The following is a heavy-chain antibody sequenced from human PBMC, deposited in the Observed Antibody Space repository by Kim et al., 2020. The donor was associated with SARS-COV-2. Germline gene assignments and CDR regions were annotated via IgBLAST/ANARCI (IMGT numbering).Heavy chain of an antibody. CDR3: ATPSTSGIKGRFDY. Sequence: GGSLRLSCVTSGFTFTTYAMGWVRQAPGKGLEWASTITGSGSGSDTYYADSLKGRFTISRDNSKNIVYLQMDSLRAEDTAVYYCATPSTSGIKGRFDYWGQGALVTVSS. D-gene: IGHD1-1*01. V-gene: IGHV3-23*01. CDR2: ITGSGSGSDT. CDR1: GFTFTTYA. J-gene: IGHJ4*02.